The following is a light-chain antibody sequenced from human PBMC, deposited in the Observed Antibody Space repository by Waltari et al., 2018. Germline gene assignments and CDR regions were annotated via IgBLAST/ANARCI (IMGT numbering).Light chain of an antibody. CDR3: QQRSNWPRLT. CDR2: DAS. Sequence: EIVLTQSPATLSLSPGERATLSCRASQRVSSYLAWYQQKPGQAPRLLIYDASNRATGIPARFSGSGSGTDFTLTISSLEPEDFAVYYCQQRSNWPRLTFGGGTKVEIK. J-gene: IGKJ4*01. V-gene: IGKV3-11*01. CDR1: QRVSSY.